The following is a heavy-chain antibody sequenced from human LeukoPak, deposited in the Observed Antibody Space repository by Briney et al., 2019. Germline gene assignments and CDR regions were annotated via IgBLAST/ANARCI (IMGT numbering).Heavy chain of an antibody. V-gene: IGHV3-13*01. CDR1: GFTFSSYD. CDR3: ARGSRSDIVVVPAAIGEFDY. J-gene: IGHJ4*02. CDR2: IGTAGDT. Sequence: GGSLRLSCAASGFTFSSYDMHWVRQATGKGLEWVSAIGTAGDTYYPGSVKGRFTISRENAENSLYLQMNSLRAGDTAVYYCARGSRSDIVVVPAAIGEFDYWGQGTLVTVSS. D-gene: IGHD2-2*02.